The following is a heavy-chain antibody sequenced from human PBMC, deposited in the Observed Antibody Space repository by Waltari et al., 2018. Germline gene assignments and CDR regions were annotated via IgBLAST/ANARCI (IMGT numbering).Heavy chain of an antibody. CDR1: GDSISTSTYS. CDR2: SCKSGGT. Sequence: QVQLQESGPGLVKPSETLSLTCTVSGDSISTSTYSWGWVRQPPGKGLEGIGYSCKSGGTFHSPSLKSRVTISVDTSKNQFSLRLSPVTAADTAVYFCVRDGGTGWFDPWGQGTLVTVSS. CDR3: VRDGGTGWFDP. D-gene: IGHD3-3*01. V-gene: IGHV4-39*07. J-gene: IGHJ5*02.